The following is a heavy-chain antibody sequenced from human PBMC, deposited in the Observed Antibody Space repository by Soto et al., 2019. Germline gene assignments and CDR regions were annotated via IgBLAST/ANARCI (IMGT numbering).Heavy chain of an antibody. V-gene: IGHV3-9*01. CDR1: GFTFDDYA. D-gene: IGHD2-2*01. J-gene: IGHJ4*02. Sequence: EVQLVESGGGLVQPGRSLRLSCAASGFTFDDYAMHWVRQAPGKGLVWVSGISWNSGSIGYPDSVKGRFTISRDNAKNSLYLQMNSLRAEDTAVYYCAKGGQLLVEGGGYWGQGTGVTGSS. CDR2: ISWNSGSI. CDR3: AKGGQLLVEGGGY.